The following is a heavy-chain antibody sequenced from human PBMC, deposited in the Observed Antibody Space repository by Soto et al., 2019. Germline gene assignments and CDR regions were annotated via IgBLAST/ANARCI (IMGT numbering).Heavy chain of an antibody. D-gene: IGHD2-2*01. CDR1: GFSFSSLW. V-gene: IGHV3-7*05. J-gene: IGHJ4*02. CDR2: INQDGSEK. Sequence: GGALRLPCAASGFSFSSLWMSWVRQTLWKGLEWVANINQDGSEKNYVDSVKGRFTTSRDNAKNSLHLQMNSLRVEDTAVYYCVIRYLEHCFRSSCSALYDYWGQGALVIVSS. CDR3: VIRYLEHCFRSSCSALYDY.